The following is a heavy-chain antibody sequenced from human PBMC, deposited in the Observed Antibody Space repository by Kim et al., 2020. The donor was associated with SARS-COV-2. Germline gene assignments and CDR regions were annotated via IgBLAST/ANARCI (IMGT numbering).Heavy chain of an antibody. V-gene: IGHV3-23*03. Sequence: KGRSTNSRDKSKNTRYLQMNRLRAEDTAVYYCARRAYTTAIPLYYFDYWGQGTLVTVSS. D-gene: IGHD5-18*01. J-gene: IGHJ4*02. CDR3: ARRAYTTAIPLYYFDY.